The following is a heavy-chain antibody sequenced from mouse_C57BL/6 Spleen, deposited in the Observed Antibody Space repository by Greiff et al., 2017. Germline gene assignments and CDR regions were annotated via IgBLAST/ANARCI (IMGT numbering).Heavy chain of an antibody. J-gene: IGHJ1*03. V-gene: IGHV1-55*01. CDR3: ARGDYDGGTWYFDV. D-gene: IGHD2-4*01. CDR1: GYTFTSYW. CDR2: IYPGSGST. Sequence: QVQLQQPGAELVKPGASVKMSCKASGYTFTSYWITWVKQRPGQGLEWIGDIYPGSGSTNYNEKFKSKATLTVDTSSSTAYMQLSSLTSEDSAVYYWARGDYDGGTWYFDVWGTGTTVTVSA.